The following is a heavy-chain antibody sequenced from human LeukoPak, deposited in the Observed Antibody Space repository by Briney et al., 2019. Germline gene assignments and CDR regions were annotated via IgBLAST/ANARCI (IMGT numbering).Heavy chain of an antibody. V-gene: IGHV4-4*02. CDR1: GGSISTSNW. CDR2: IFHSGST. CDR3: AGESSWYDY. D-gene: IGHD6-13*01. Sequence: SGTLSLTCAVSGGSISTSNWWSWVRQPPGKGLEWIGEIFHSGSTNYNPSLLSRVTMSVDKSKNQFSLKLSSVTAADTAVYYCAGESSWYDYWGQGTLVTVSS. J-gene: IGHJ4*02.